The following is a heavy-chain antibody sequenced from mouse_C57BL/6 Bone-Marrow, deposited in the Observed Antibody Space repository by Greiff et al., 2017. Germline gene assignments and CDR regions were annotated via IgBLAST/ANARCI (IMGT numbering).Heavy chain of an antibody. V-gene: IGHV1-15*01. J-gene: IGHJ3*01. D-gene: IGHD1-1*01. CDR2: IDHEAGGT. Sequence: QVQLQQSGAELVRPGASVTLSCKASGYTFTDYEMHWVKQTPVHGLEWIGAIDHEAGGTAYHQKVKGKVILTADKSSSTAYMELRSLTSEDSAVYYCTPYYCGSSYTYWGQGTLVTVSA. CDR3: TPYYCGSSYTY. CDR1: GYTFTDYE.